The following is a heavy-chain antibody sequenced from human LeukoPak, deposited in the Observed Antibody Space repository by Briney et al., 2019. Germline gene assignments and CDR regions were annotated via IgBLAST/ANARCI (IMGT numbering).Heavy chain of an antibody. V-gene: IGHV5-51*01. J-gene: IGHJ4*02. D-gene: IGHD3-3*01. CDR2: IYPGDSDT. CDR1: GYSFTSYW. Sequence: GESLKISCKGFGYSFTSYWIGWVRQLPGKGLEWMGIIYPGDSDTRYSPSFQGQVTISADKSISTAYLQWSSLKASDTAMYYCARLVGVVIMPYYFDYWGQGTLVTVSS. CDR3: ARLVGVVIMPYYFDY.